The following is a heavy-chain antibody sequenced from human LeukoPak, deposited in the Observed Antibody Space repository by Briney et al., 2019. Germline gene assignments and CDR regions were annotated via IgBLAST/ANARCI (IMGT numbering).Heavy chain of an antibody. CDR1: EFTFDNFA. V-gene: IGHV3-48*01. Sequence: PGGSLRLSCAASEFTFDNFAMNWVRQAPGKGLEWLSYISSSGSMIYYADSVKGRFTTSRDNANNSLYPQMSSLRAEDTGVYYCARGITVIRGVLLDFWGQGTLVTVAS. CDR2: ISSSGSMI. D-gene: IGHD3-10*01. J-gene: IGHJ4*02. CDR3: ARGITVIRGVLLDF.